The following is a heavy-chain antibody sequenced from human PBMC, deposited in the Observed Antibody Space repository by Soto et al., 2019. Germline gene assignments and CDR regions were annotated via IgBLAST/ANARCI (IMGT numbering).Heavy chain of an antibody. Sequence: GESLKISCKGSGYSLTIYWISWVLQMPWKGLEWMGRIDPSDSYTNYSPSFQGHVTISADKSISTAYLQWSSLKASDTAMYYCARQRIAARRYYYGMDVWGQGTTVTFSS. CDR1: GYSLTIYW. CDR2: IDPSDSYT. D-gene: IGHD6-6*01. CDR3: ARQRIAARRYYYGMDV. V-gene: IGHV5-10-1*01. J-gene: IGHJ6*02.